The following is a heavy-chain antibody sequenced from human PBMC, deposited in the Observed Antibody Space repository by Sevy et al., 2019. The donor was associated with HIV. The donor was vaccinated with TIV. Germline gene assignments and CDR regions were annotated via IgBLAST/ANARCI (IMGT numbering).Heavy chain of an antibody. V-gene: IGHV3-9*01. CDR3: VKSTERDTSGYYYLSAMDI. D-gene: IGHD1-26*01. J-gene: IGHJ6*04. CDR2: ISWNSASM. Sequence: GGSLRLSCVASGFHFENYGMHWVRQRPGEGPEWVSGISWNSASMGYADSVRGWFTISRDNARNVLFLQMNSLRDEDTTLYFCVKSTERDTSGYYYLSAMDIWGEGTTVTVSS. CDR1: GFHFENYG.